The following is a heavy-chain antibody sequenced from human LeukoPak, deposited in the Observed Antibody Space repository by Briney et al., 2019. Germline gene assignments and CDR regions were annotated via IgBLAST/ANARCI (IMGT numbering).Heavy chain of an antibody. CDR3: AKVSDYSYYYYMDV. CDR2: ISGSGGST. J-gene: IGHJ6*03. Sequence: GGSLRLSCAASGFTFADYAMSWVRQAPGKGLEWVSGISGSGGSTYYADSVKGRFTVSRDNFKNTVFLQVNSLRAEDTAVYYCAKVSDYSYYYYMDVWGKGTTVTVSS. V-gene: IGHV3-23*01. CDR1: GFTFADYA.